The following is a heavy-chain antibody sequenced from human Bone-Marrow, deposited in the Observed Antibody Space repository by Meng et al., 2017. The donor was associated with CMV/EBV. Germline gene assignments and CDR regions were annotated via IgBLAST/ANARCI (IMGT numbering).Heavy chain of an antibody. CDR2: INPTSGGT. D-gene: IGHD2-2*01. CDR1: GYPFTGYY. CDR3: ARAHCSSTSCLIDY. V-gene: IGHV1-2*02. J-gene: IGHJ4*02. Sequence: QVQLVQAEAGGKKPGASVKVSCKASGYPFTGYYLHWVRQAPGQGLEWMGWINPTSGGTNYAQKFQGRVTMTRDTSISTAYMELSRLRSDDTAVYYCARAHCSSTSCLIDYWGQGTLVTVSS.